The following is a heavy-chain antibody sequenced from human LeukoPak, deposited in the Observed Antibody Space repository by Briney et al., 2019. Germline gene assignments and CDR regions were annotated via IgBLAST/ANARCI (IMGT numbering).Heavy chain of an antibody. D-gene: IGHD4-23*01. V-gene: IGHV5-51*01. Sequence: GESLKISCNGSHYTFTNYWIGWVRQVPGRGLEWMGIIYPIDSDTKYSPSFQGQVTISADRSINTAYLQWTSLQASDTAMYYCVRQGYGGRYFDYWGQGTLVTVSS. J-gene: IGHJ4*02. CDR2: IYPIDSDT. CDR1: HYTFTNYW. CDR3: VRQGYGGRYFDY.